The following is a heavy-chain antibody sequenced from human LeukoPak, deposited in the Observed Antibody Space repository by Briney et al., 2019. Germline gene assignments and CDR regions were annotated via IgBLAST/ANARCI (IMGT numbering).Heavy chain of an antibody. CDR2: ISSSGSTR. D-gene: IGHD3-9*01. J-gene: IGHJ4*02. CDR3: ARDRRDILTGYLDY. CDR1: GFPFSSYE. Sequence: TGGSLRLSCAASGFPFSSYEMNWVRQAPGKGLEWISYISSSGSTRYYADSVKGRFTISRDNAKNSLYLQMNSLRAEDTAVYYCARDRRDILTGYLDYWGQGTLVTVSS. V-gene: IGHV3-48*03.